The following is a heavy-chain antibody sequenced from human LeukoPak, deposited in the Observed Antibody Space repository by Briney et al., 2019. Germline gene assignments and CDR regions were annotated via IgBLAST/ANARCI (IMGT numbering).Heavy chain of an antibody. CDR3: ARVRGSHDAFDI. D-gene: IGHD1-26*01. J-gene: IGHJ3*02. Sequence: GGSLRLSCAASGFTFASYAMSWVRQAPGKGLEWVSAIGANGVSTYYADSVKGRFTISRDNSMNTLYLQMSSLRPEDTAVYYCARVRGSHDAFDIWGQGTMVTVSS. CDR2: IGANGVST. CDR1: GFTFASYA. V-gene: IGHV3-23*01.